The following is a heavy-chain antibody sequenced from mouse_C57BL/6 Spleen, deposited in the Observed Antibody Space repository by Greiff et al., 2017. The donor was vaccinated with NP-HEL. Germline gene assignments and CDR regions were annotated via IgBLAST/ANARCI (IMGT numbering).Heavy chain of an antibody. V-gene: IGHV1-59*01. CDR2: IDPSDSYT. Sequence: QVHVKQPGAELVRPGTSVKLSCKASGYTFTSYWMHWVKQRPGQGLEWIGVIDPSDSYTNYNQKFKGKATLTVDTSSSTAYMQLSSLTSEDSAVYYCAKSYYYGSDYYAMDYWGQGTSVTVSS. CDR1: GYTFTSYW. J-gene: IGHJ4*01. CDR3: AKSYYYGSDYYAMDY. D-gene: IGHD1-1*01.